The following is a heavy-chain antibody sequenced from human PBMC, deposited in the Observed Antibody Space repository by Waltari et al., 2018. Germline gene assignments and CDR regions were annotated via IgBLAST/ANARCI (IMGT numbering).Heavy chain of an antibody. J-gene: IGHJ2*01. CDR1: GGSISSHY. CDR2: IYYSGST. CDR3: ARVQWYFDL. Sequence: QVQLQESGPGLVKPSETLSLTCTVSGGSISSHYWSWIRQPPGKGLEWIGYIYYSGSTNYNPSRKSRVTISVDTSKNQFSLKLSSVTAADTAVYYCARVQWYFDLWGRGTLVTVSS. V-gene: IGHV4-59*11.